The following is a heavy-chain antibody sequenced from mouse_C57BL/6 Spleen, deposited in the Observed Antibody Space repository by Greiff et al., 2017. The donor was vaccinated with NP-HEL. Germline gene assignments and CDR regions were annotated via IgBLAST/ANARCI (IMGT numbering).Heavy chain of an antibody. D-gene: IGHD1-1*01. J-gene: IGHJ3*01. V-gene: IGHV3-6*01. CDR3: AREAYGSSYRFAY. CDR1: GYSITSGYY. CDR2: ISYDGSN. Sequence: VQLKESGPGLVKPSQSLSLTCSVTGYSITSGYYWNWIRQFPGNKLEWMGYISYDGSNNYNPSLKNRISITRDTSKNQFFLKLNSVTTEDTATYYCAREAYGSSYRFAYWGKGTLVTVSA.